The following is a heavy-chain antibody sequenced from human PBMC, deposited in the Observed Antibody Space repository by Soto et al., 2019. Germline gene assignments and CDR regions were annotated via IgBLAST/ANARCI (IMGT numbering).Heavy chain of an antibody. V-gene: IGHV4-31*03. Sequence: QVQLQESGPGLVKPSQTLSLTCTVSGGSISSGGYYWSWIRQHPGKLLDWIGYIYYSGRTYYNPALKSRVTISVDTSKNQFSLKLSSVTAADTAVYYCARDPIVGANGQACDIWGKGTLVTV. D-gene: IGHD1-26*01. CDR1: GGSISSGGYY. CDR2: IYYSGRT. CDR3: ARDPIVGANGQACDI. J-gene: IGHJ3*02.